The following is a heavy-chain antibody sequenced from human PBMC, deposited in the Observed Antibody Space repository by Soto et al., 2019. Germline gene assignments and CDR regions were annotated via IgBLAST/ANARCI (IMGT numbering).Heavy chain of an antibody. CDR2: MNPNSGNT. J-gene: IGHJ6*01. V-gene: IGHV1-8*01. CDR3: ARGRGGYSYRDYGMEV. CDR1: GYTFTSYD. D-gene: IGHD5-18*01. Sequence: ASVKVSCKASGYTFTSYDINWVRQGSGQGLEWMGWMNPNSGNTGYAQKFQGRVTMTRNTSISTAYMELSSLRSEDTAVYYCARGRGGYSYRDYGMEVLGQGTTVIGSS.